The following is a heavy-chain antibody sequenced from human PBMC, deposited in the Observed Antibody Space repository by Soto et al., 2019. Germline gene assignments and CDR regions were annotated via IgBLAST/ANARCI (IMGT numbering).Heavy chain of an antibody. CDR1: GYTFTSYG. CDR3: ATRSPAFDY. J-gene: IGHJ4*02. CDR2: ISTYKGNT. Sequence: QVQLVQSGPGVKKPGASVKVSCKTSGYTFTSYGIAWVRQAPGQGLEWMGWISTYKGNTNYAQKFQGRVTMTTDTSTSTAYMELRSLRSDDTAVYYCATRSPAFDYWGQGTLVTVSS. V-gene: IGHV1-18*01.